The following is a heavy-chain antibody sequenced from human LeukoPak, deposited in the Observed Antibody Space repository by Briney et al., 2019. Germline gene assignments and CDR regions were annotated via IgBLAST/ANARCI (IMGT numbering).Heavy chain of an antibody. CDR3: ALTYYDFWSGYRTDLDY. Sequence: ASVKVSCKASGYTFTAYYMHWVRQAPGQGLEWMGWINPNSGGTNYAQKFQGRVTMTRDTSISTAYMELSRLRSDDTAVYYCALTYYDFWSGYRTDLDYWGQGTLVTVSS. CDR1: GYTFTAYY. V-gene: IGHV1-2*02. J-gene: IGHJ4*02. D-gene: IGHD3-3*01. CDR2: INPNSGGT.